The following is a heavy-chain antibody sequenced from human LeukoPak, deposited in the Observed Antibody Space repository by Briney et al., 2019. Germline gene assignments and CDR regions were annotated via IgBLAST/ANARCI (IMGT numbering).Heavy chain of an antibody. CDR2: INPNTGDT. V-gene: IGHV1-2*02. D-gene: IGHD5-12*01. Sequence: ASVKVSCKASGYTFTGYYMHWVRQAPGQGLEWMGWINPNTGDTKFAQKFQGRVTMTRDTTISTAYMELRRLRSDDTAVYYCARGPRGCSDRWYGLDIWGQGTMVTVSS. CDR3: ARGPRGCSDRWYGLDI. J-gene: IGHJ3*02. CDR1: GYTFTGYY.